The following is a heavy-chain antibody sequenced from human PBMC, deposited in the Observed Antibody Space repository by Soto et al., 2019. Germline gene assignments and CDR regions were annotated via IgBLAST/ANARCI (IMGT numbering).Heavy chain of an antibody. CDR2: ISAYNGNT. CDR1: GYTFTSYG. D-gene: IGHD3-16*01. Sequence: ASVKVSCKASGYTFTSYGISWVRQAPGQGLEWMGWISAYNGNTNYAQKLQGRVTMTTDTSTSTAYMELRSLRSDDTAVYYCARDPDYDYIWGTYFDYWGQGTLVTVSS. J-gene: IGHJ4*02. CDR3: ARDPDYDYIWGTYFDY. V-gene: IGHV1-18*01.